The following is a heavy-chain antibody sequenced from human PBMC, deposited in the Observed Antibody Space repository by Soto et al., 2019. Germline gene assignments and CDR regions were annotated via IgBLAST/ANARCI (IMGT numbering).Heavy chain of an antibody. J-gene: IGHJ2*01. D-gene: IGHD4-17*01. CDR2: ISGSGGST. V-gene: IGHV3-23*01. CDR3: AKDVDYGGPRYFDL. CDR1: GFTFSSYA. Sequence: EVQLLESGGGVVQPGGSLRLSCAASGFTFSSYAMSWVRQALGKGLEWVSAISGSGGSTYYADSVKGRFTISRDNSKNTLYLQMNSLSAEDTAVYYCAKDVDYGGPRYFDLWGRGTLVTVSS.